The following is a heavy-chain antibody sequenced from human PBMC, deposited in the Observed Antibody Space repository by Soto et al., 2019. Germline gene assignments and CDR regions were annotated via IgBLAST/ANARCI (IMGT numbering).Heavy chain of an antibody. V-gene: IGHV4-31*03. D-gene: IGHD5-12*01. CDR1: GGSISSGGYY. CDR2: IYYSGST. J-gene: IGHJ4*02. Sequence: SETLSLTCTVSGGSISSGGYYWSWIRQHPGKGLEWIGYIYYSGSTYYNPSLKSRVTISVDTSKNQFSLKLSSVTAADTAVYYCARAPPRGYSGYDIYFDDWGQGTLVTVSS. CDR3: ARAPPRGYSGYDIYFDD.